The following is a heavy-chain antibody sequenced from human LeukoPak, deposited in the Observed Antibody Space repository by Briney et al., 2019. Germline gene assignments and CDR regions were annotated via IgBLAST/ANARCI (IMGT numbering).Heavy chain of an antibody. J-gene: IGHJ4*02. Sequence: SETLSLTCTVSGGSISSYYWGWIRQPPGKGLEWIGSIYYSGSTYYNPSLKSRVTISVDTSKNQFSLKLSSVTAADTAVYYCARDRLAREYCTNGVCYTPLYFDYWGQGTLVTVSS. V-gene: IGHV4-39*02. D-gene: IGHD2-8*01. CDR3: ARDRLAREYCTNGVCYTPLYFDY. CDR2: IYYSGST. CDR1: GGSISSYY.